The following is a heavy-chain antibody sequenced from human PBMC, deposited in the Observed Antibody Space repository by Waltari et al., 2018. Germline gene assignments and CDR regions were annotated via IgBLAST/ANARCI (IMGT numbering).Heavy chain of an antibody. CDR2: ISGSGGST. CDR1: GFTFSSYA. Sequence: EVQLLESGGGLVQPGGSLRLSCAASGFTFSSYAMSWVRQAPGKGLEWVSAISGSGGSTYYADSVKGRFTISRDNSKNTLYLQMYSLRAEDTAVYYCAKNWGLTVTTPLDYWGQGTLVTVSS. J-gene: IGHJ4*02. CDR3: AKNWGLTVTTPLDY. V-gene: IGHV3-23*01. D-gene: IGHD4-17*01.